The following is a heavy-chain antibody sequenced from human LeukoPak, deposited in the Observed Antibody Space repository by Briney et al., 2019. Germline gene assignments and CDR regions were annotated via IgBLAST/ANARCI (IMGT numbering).Heavy chain of an antibody. V-gene: IGHV4-59*01. J-gene: IGHJ5*02. CDR2: IYYSGST. Sequence: PSETLSLTCTVSGGSISNYYWSWIRQPPGEGLEWIGYIYYSGSTNYNPSLKSRVTISVDTSKNQFSLKLSSVTAADTAVYYCARAYSSSANWFDPWGQGTLVTVSS. CDR1: GGSISNYY. CDR3: ARAYSSSANWFDP. D-gene: IGHD6-6*01.